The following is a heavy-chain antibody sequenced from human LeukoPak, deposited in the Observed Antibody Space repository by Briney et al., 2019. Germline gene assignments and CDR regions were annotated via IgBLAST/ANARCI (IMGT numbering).Heavy chain of an antibody. CDR3: ARRKVRGVTGYYFDY. V-gene: IGHV4-61*08. J-gene: IGHJ4*02. CDR1: GGSISSGGYY. D-gene: IGHD3-10*01. Sequence: SQTLSLTCTVSGGSISSGGYYWSWIRQPPGKGLEWIGYIYYSGSTNYNPSLKSRVTISVDTSKNQFSLKLSSVTAADTAVYYCARRKVRGVTGYYFDYWGQGTLVTVSS. CDR2: IYYSGST.